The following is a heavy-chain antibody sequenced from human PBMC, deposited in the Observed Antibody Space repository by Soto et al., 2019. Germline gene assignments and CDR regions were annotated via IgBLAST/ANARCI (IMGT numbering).Heavy chain of an antibody. CDR2: VSARGDST. V-gene: IGHV3-23*01. Sequence: EVQVLQSGGGLVQPGGSLRLSCAASGFTFNNYPMAWVRQTPGKGLEWVSVVSARGDSTNYADSVRGRFSVSRENSNNMVYLQMNSLRAEDTAVYYCAKRTLTAPYPFDYWGQGTLVTVSS. CDR3: AKRTLTAPYPFDY. CDR1: GFTFNNYP. J-gene: IGHJ4*02.